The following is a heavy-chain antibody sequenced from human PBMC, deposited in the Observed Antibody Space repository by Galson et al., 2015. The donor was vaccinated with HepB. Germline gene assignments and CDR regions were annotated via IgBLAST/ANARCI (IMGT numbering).Heavy chain of an antibody. CDR2: ISYDGSNK. CDR3: ANTGGFDY. CDR1: GFPFSRSG. D-gene: IGHD7-27*01. Sequence: LRLSCAASGFPFSRSGLHWVRQAPGKGLEWVAVISYDGSNKYYADSVKGRFTIAIANSKNTRDLQMNSLRAEDTAVYYCANTGGFDYWGQGTLVTVSS. J-gene: IGHJ4*02. V-gene: IGHV3-30*18.